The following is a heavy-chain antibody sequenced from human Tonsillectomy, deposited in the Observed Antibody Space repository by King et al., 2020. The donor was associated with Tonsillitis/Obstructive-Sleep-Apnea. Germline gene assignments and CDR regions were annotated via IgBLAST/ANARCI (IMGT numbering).Heavy chain of an antibody. V-gene: IGHV1-69*12. J-gene: IGHJ2*01. Sequence: QLVQSGAEVKKPGSSVKVSCKASGGTFSSYAISWVRQAPGQVLDWMGWIIPIFCTANYAQKFQVRVTITADESTSTAYMELSSLRSEDTAVYYCAREGQYYDFWSGYYNNWYFDLWGRGTLVTVSS. CDR1: GGTFSSYA. D-gene: IGHD3-3*01. CDR3: AREGQYYDFWSGYYNNWYFDL. CDR2: IIPIFCTA.